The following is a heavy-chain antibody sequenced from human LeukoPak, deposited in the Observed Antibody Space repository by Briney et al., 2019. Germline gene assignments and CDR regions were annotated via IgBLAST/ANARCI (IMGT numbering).Heavy chain of an antibody. CDR2: TYTGGNS. CDR3: ARGGRGSAAVVAPRSFDI. Sequence: GGSLRLSCAASGFTVSSIHMVWVRQAPGKGLEWVSVTYTGGNSYYADSVKGRFIISRDISKNTLYLQMNSLRAEDSALYYCARGGRGSAAVVAPRSFDIWGQGTLVTVSS. D-gene: IGHD3-22*01. J-gene: IGHJ3*02. V-gene: IGHV3-53*01. CDR1: GFTVSSIH.